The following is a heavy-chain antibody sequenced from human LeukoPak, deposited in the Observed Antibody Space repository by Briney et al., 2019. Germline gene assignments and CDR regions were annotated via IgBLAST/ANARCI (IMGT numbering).Heavy chain of an antibody. D-gene: IGHD3-9*01. CDR3: ARVEQGYDILTGYYFDY. CDR1: GGSISSYY. Sequence: PSETLSLTCTVSGGSISSYYWSWIRQPPGKGLEWIGYIYYSGSTNYNPSLKSRVTISVDTSKNQFSLKLSSVTAADTAVYYCARVEQGYDILTGYYFDYWGQGTLVTVSS. V-gene: IGHV4-59*01. CDR2: IYYSGST. J-gene: IGHJ4*02.